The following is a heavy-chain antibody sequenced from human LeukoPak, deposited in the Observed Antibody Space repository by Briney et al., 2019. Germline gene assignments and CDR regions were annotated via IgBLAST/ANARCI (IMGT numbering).Heavy chain of an antibody. V-gene: IGHV4-39*07. D-gene: IGHD6-19*01. Sequence: SETLSLTCTVSGGSISSSSYYWGWIRQPPGKGLEWIGSIYYSGSTYYNPSLKSRVTISVDTSKNQFSLKLSSVTAADTAVYYCARGQWLVAHWWFDPWGQGTLVTVSS. CDR1: GGSISSSSYY. CDR2: IYYSGST. CDR3: ARGQWLVAHWWFDP. J-gene: IGHJ5*02.